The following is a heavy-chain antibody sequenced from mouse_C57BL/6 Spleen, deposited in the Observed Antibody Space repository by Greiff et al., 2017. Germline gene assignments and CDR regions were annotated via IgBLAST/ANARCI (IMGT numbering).Heavy chain of an antibody. CDR2: IYPSDSET. CDR1: GYTFTSYW. D-gene: IGHD2-1*01. V-gene: IGHV1-61*01. J-gene: IGHJ3*01. Sequence: QVQLQQPGAELVRPGSSVKLSCKASGYTFTSYWMDWVKQRPGQGLEWIGNIYPSDSETHYNQKFKDKATLTVDKSSSTAYMQLSSLTSEDSAVYYCARFYGNYVYWGQGTLVTVSA. CDR3: ARFYGNYVY.